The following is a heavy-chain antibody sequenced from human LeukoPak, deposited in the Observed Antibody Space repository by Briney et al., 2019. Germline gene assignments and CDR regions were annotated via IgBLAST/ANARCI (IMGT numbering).Heavy chain of an antibody. CDR3: ARGMGET. Sequence: GGSLRLSCAASGFTFSYYWMTWVRQAPGKGLEWVANIKQDGSEKYYVDSVKGRFTISRDNGKNSLYLQMNSLRAEDTAVCYCARGMGETWGQGTMVTVSS. J-gene: IGHJ3*01. CDR1: GFTFSYYW. CDR2: IKQDGSEK. V-gene: IGHV3-7*04.